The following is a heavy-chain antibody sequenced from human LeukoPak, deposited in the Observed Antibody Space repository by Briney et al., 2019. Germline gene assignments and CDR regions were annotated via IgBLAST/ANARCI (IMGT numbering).Heavy chain of an antibody. CDR3: AKDRRAGSYDY. V-gene: IGHV3-23*01. J-gene: IGHJ4*02. CDR2: ISGSGGST. D-gene: IGHD3-10*01. Sequence: GGTLRLSCAASGFTFSRNGMTWVRQAPGEGLEWVSAISGSGGSTYYADSVKGRFTISRDNSKNTLYLQMNSLRAEDTAVYYCAKDRRAGSYDYWGQGTLVTVSS. CDR1: GFTFSRNG.